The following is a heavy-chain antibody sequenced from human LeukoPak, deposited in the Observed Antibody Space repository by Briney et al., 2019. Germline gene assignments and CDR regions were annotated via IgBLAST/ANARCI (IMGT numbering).Heavy chain of an antibody. CDR1: GFTFDDYA. V-gene: IGHV3-9*01. D-gene: IGHD2-15*01. CDR2: ISWNSGGI. J-gene: IGHJ4*02. CDR3: AKSTLGLPYYFDY. Sequence: PGRSLRLSCAASGFTFDDYAMHWVRQAPGKGLEWVSDISWNSGGIGYADSVKGRFTISRDNAKNSLYLQMNSLRAEDTALYYCAKSTLGLPYYFDYWGQGTLVTVSS.